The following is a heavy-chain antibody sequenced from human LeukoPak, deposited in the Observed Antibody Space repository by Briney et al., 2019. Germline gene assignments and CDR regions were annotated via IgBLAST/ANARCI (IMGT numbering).Heavy chain of an antibody. CDR1: GFTFSSYG. J-gene: IGHJ4*02. D-gene: IGHD5-24*01. CDR3: AKDGSDGWWPTRSFH. V-gene: IGHV3-30*18. CDR2: ISYDGSNK. Sequence: GGSLRLSCAASGFTFSSYGMHWVRQAPGKGLEWVAVISYDGSNKYYADSVKGRFTISRDNSKNTLYLQMNSLRAEDTAVYYCAKDGSDGWWPTRSFHWGQGTLVTVSS.